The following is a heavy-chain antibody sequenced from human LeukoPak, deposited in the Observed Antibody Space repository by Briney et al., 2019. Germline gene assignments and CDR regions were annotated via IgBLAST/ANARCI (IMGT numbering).Heavy chain of an antibody. J-gene: IGHJ4*02. D-gene: IGHD3-3*01. CDR2: ISYDGSNK. V-gene: IGHV3-30-3*01. CDR3: ARPREGLRFLEWLLLHY. CDR1: GFTFGSYA. Sequence: SGGSLRLSCAASGFTFGSYAMHWVRQAPGKGLEWVAVISYDGSNKYYADSVKGRFTISRDNSKNTLYLQMNSLRAEDTAVYYCARPREGLRFLEWLLLHYWGQGTLVTVSS.